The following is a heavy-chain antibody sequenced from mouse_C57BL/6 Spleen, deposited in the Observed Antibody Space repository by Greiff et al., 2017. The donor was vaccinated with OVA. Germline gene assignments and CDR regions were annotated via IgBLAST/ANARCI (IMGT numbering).Heavy chain of an antibody. D-gene: IGHD1-1*02. CDR2: INPNNGGT. CDR1: GYTFTDYY. Sequence: EVQLQQSGPELVKPGASVKISCKASGYTFTDYYMNWVKQSHGKSLEWIGDINPNNGGTSYNQKFKGKATLTVDKSSSTAYMELRSLTSEDSAVYYCANGPNYFDYWGQGTTLTVSS. CDR3: ANGPNYFDY. J-gene: IGHJ2*01. V-gene: IGHV1-26*01.